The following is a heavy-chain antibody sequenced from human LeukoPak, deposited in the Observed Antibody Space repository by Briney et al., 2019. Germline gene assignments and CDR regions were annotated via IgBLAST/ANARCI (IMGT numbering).Heavy chain of an antibody. D-gene: IGHD2-8*01. CDR2: INPSGGST. CDR1: GYTFTSYY. J-gene: IGHJ3*02. CDR3: ARVTPRLSSMVAFDI. V-gene: IGHV1-46*01. Sequence: ASVKVSCKASGYTFTSYYMHWVRQAPGQGLEWMGIINPSGGSTSYAQKFQGRVTMTRGTSTSTVYMELSSLRSEDTAVYYCARVTPRLSSMVAFDIWGQGTMVTVSS.